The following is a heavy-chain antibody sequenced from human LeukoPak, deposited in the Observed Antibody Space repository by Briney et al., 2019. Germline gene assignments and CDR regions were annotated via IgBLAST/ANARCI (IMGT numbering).Heavy chain of an antibody. J-gene: IGHJ4*02. Sequence: RSGGSLRLSCAASGFTFDSYAMSWVRQAPGKGLEWVSGISGSGNSTYYADSVKGRFTISRDNSKNTLYLQMNSLRAEDTAVYYCAKESRFWSGYYGDYWGQGTLVTVSS. CDR1: GFTFDSYA. D-gene: IGHD3-3*01. CDR2: ISGSGNST. V-gene: IGHV3-23*01. CDR3: AKESRFWSGYYGDY.